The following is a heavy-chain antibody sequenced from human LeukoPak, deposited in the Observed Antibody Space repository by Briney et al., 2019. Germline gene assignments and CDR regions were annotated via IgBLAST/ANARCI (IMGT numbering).Heavy chain of an antibody. CDR3: ARDQLLWFGELGSFDI. CDR2: IWYDGSNK. J-gene: IGHJ3*02. Sequence: GGSLRLSCAASGFTFSSYGMHWVRQAPGKGLEWVAVIWYDGSNKYYADSVKGRFTISRDNSKNTLYLQMNSLRAEDTAVYYCARDQLLWFGELGSFDIWGQGTMVTVSS. D-gene: IGHD3-10*01. V-gene: IGHV3-33*01. CDR1: GFTFSSYG.